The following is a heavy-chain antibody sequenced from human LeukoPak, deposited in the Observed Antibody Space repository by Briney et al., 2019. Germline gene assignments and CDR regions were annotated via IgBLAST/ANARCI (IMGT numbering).Heavy chain of an antibody. J-gene: IGHJ4*02. CDR1: GGSISSGGYY. CDR3: ARMHQYGSGSFSFDY. Sequence: PSETLSLTCTVSGGSISSGGYYWSWIRQPPGKGLEWIGYIYHSGSTYYNPSLKSRVTISVDRSKNQFSLKLSSVTAADTAVYYCARMHQYGSGSFSFDYWGQGTLVTVSS. CDR2: IYHSGST. V-gene: IGHV4-30-2*01. D-gene: IGHD3-10*01.